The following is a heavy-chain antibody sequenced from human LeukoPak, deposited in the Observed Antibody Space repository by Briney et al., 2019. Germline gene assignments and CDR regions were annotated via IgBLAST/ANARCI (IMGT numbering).Heavy chain of an antibody. CDR2: ISGSGGST. CDR1: GFTFSSYA. CDR3: AKGPIYDYVYYYMDV. J-gene: IGHJ6*03. Sequence: GGSLRLSCAASGFTFSSYAMSWVRQAPGKGLEWVSAISGSGGSTYYADSVKGRFTISRDNSKSTLYLQMNSLRAEDTAVYYCAKGPIYDYVYYYMDVWGKGTTVTVSS. V-gene: IGHV3-23*01. D-gene: IGHD3-16*01.